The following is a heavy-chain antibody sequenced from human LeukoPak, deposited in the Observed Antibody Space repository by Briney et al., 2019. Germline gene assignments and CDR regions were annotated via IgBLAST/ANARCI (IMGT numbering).Heavy chain of an antibody. D-gene: IGHD3-22*01. J-gene: IGHJ3*02. CDR2: IVVGSGNT. CDR1: GFTFTISA. V-gene: IGHV1-58*02. Sequence: ASVKVSCKASGFTFTISAMQWVRQARGQRLEWIVWIVVGSGNTNYAQKFQERVTITRDMSTSTAYMELSSLRSEDTAVYYCAAARGYYYDSSGYSYDAFDIWGQGTMVTVSS. CDR3: AAARGYYYDSSGYSYDAFDI.